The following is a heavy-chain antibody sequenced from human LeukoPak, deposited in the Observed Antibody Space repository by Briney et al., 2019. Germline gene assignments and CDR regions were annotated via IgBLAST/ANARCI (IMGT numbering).Heavy chain of an antibody. V-gene: IGHV4-39*01. D-gene: IGHD3-10*01. CDR2: IYYSGST. CDR3: ARPGYGSGSYCFDI. CDR1: GGSISSSSYY. J-gene: IGHJ3*02. Sequence: KPSETLSLTCTVSGGSISSSSYYWGWIRQPPGKGLEWIGSIYYSGSTYYNPSLKSRVTISVDTSKNQFSLKLSSVTAADTAVYYCARPGYGSGSYCFDIWGQGTMVNVSS.